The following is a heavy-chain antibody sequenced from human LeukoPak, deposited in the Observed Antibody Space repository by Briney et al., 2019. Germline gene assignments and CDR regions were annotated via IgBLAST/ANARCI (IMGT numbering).Heavy chain of an antibody. CDR1: GGSISSGGYY. V-gene: IGHV4-31*03. CDR2: IYYSGST. D-gene: IGHD6-13*01. CDR3: ASQQLANYYYYGMDV. J-gene: IGHJ6*02. Sequence: SETLSLTCTVSGGSISSGGYYWSWIRQHPGKGLEWIGYIYYSGSTYYNPSLKSRVTISVDTSKNQFSLKLSSVTAADTAVYYCASQQLANYYYYGMDVWGQGTTVTVSS.